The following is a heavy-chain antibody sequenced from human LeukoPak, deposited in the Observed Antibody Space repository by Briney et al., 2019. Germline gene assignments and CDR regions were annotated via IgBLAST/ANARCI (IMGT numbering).Heavy chain of an antibody. CDR3: AKGLNGLLWLGLYYYYSMDV. CDR2: INGRGGST. CDR1: GWTFSSYA. V-gene: IGHV3-23*01. J-gene: IGHJ6*04. D-gene: IGHD3-10*01. Sequence: GGSLRLSCAASGWTFSSYAMSWVRQPPGKGLEWVSAINGRGGSTYYPASVKGRFTISRDNSKNTLSLQMNSLRADDTAVYYCAKGLNGLLWLGLYYYYSMDVWGKGTTVTVSS.